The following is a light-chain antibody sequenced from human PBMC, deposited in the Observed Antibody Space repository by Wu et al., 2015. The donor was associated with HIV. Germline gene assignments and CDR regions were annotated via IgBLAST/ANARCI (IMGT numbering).Light chain of an antibody. CDR3: QQSYSFPKN. V-gene: IGKV1-39*01. CDR2: GAS. Sequence: DIQMTQSPSSLSASVGDRVTITCRTSQSISTYLNWYQQKPGKAPKLLIYGASSLQSGVPSRFSGSGSETDFTLTISSLQPEDFATYYCQQSYSFPKNFGQGTKLEI. CDR1: QSISTY. J-gene: IGKJ2*01.